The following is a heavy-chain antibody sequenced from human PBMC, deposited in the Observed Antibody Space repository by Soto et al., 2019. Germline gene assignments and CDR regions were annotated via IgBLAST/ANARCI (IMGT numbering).Heavy chain of an antibody. CDR3: AAVGQAEFGVVVPLYYYGMDV. V-gene: IGHV1-58*01. J-gene: IGHJ6*02. D-gene: IGHD3-3*01. CDR2: IVVGSGNT. Sequence: GASVKVSCKASGFTFTSSAVQWVRQARGQRLEWIGWIVVGSGNTNYAQKFQERVTITRDMSTSTAYMELSSLRSEDTAVYYCAAVGQAEFGVVVPLYYYGMDVWGQGTTVTVSS. CDR1: GFTFTSSA.